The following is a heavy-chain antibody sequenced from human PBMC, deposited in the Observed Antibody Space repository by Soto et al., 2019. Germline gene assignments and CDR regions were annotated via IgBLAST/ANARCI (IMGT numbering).Heavy chain of an antibody. CDR2: VSYDGDNE. J-gene: IGHJ4*02. V-gene: IGHV3-30*18. D-gene: IGHD3-22*01. Sequence: PGGSLRLSCVASGFTFSNYAMHWVRQAPGKGLEWVAIVSYDGDNEYYADSVRGRFFISRDNSRNTLYLQMNSLRAEDTAVYYCAKVWGIVTMIVAETRYFDYWGQGT. CDR1: GFTFSNYA. CDR3: AKVWGIVTMIVAETRYFDY.